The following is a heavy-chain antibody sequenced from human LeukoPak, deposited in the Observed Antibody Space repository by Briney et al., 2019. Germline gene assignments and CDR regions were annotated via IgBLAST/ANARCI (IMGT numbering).Heavy chain of an antibody. J-gene: IGHJ4*02. CDR1: GGSIRSTTYY. CDR3: ARGGWDTAMVMTGDRRYYFDY. Sequence: SETLSLTCSVSGGSIRSTTYYWGWIRQPPGKGLEWIGEINHSGSTNYNPSLKSRVTISVDTSKNQFSLKLSSVTAADTAVYYCARGGWDTAMVMTGDRRYYFDYWGQGTLVTVSS. D-gene: IGHD5-18*01. CDR2: INHSGST. V-gene: IGHV4-39*07.